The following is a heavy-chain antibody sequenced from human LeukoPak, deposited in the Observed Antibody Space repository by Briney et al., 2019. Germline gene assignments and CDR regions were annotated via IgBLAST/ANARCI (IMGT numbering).Heavy chain of an antibody. CDR1: GGSFSGYY. J-gene: IGHJ6*02. D-gene: IGHD3-22*01. V-gene: IGHV4-34*01. CDR3: ARGRHGPDSSGRYSLWYYYYYGMDV. CDR2: INHSGST. Sequence: SETLSLTCAVYGGSFSGYYWRWIRPPPGKGLEWIGEINHSGSTNYNPSLKSRVTISVDASKNQFSLKLSSVTAADTAVYYCARGRHGPDSSGRYSLWYYYYYGMDVWGQGTTVTVSS.